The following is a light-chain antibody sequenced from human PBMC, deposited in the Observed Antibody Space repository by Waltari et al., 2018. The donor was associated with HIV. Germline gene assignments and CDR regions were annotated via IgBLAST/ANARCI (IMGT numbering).Light chain of an antibody. CDR3: QTWDTGPWV. CDR2: LNNDGSH. J-gene: IGLJ3*02. CDR1: SGHSTYA. V-gene: IGLV4-69*01. Sequence: QLILTQSPSASASLGASVKLTCTLSSGHSTYAIAWLQHQPAKGPRFLMKLNNDGSHTRGDGIPDRFSGSSSGAERYLTISSLQSEDEADYYCQTWDTGPWVFGGGTKLTVL.